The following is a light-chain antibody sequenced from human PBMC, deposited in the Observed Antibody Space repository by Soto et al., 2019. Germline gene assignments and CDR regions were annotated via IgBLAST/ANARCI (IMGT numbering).Light chain of an antibody. CDR1: QSVSNNY. V-gene: IGKV3-20*01. Sequence: EIVLTQSPGTLSLSPGERATLSCRASQSVSNNYLAWYQQKPGQAPRLLIYDTSNRATGIPARFSGSGTGTEFTLTISSLQTDDFSTYYCQQYHSYWTFGQGTKVDIK. CDR3: QQYHSYWT. CDR2: DTS. J-gene: IGKJ1*01.